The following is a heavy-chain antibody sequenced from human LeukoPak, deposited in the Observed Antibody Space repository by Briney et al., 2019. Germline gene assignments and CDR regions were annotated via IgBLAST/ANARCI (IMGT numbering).Heavy chain of an antibody. J-gene: IGHJ4*02. V-gene: IGHV1-2*02. CDR3: ARDSGDILTGYYHF. Sequence: ASVKVSCKTSGYSFNDYYLHWVRQAHGQGLEWMGWINPNSGRTNHAPKFQGRVTLTTDTSITTAYMELSSLISGDTALYYCARDSGDILTGYYHFWGQGTLVTVSS. D-gene: IGHD3-9*01. CDR1: GYSFNDYY. CDR2: INPNSGRT.